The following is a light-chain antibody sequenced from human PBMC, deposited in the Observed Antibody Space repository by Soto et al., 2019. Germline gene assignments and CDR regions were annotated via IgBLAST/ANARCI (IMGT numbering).Light chain of an antibody. CDR3: ATWDDSLSGVV. CDR2: SNN. Sequence: QSVLTQPPSASGTPGQRVNISCSGSSSNIGSDTVNWYQQLPGTAPKLLIYSNNQRPSGVPERFSGSKSGTSASLAISGLQSEDEADYYCATWDDSLSGVVFGEGTKLTVL. V-gene: IGLV1-44*01. J-gene: IGLJ3*02. CDR1: SSNIGSDT.